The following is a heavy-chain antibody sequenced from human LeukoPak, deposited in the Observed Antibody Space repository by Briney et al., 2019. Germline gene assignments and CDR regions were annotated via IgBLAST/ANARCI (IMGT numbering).Heavy chain of an antibody. Sequence: GGSLRLSCAASGFTFSSYAMSWVRQAPGKGLEWVSAISGSGGSTYYADSVKGRFTISRDNSKNTLYLQMNSLRAEDTAVYYCARDRGGNPDAFDIWGQGTMVTVSS. CDR3: ARDRGGNPDAFDI. J-gene: IGHJ3*02. CDR1: GFTFSSYA. CDR2: ISGSGGST. V-gene: IGHV3-23*01. D-gene: IGHD4-23*01.